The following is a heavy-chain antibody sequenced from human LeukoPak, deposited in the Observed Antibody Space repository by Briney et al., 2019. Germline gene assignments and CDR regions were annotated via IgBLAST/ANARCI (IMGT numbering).Heavy chain of an antibody. Sequence: GGSLRLSCAASRFNFIDYYMTWIRQAPGKGLEWVSSTSSSGTTRDHADAVKGRFTISRDNRRKLLDLQMNSLRVNDTAVYYCARQTVGITGVGITGVFDSWGQGALVTVSS. J-gene: IGHJ4*02. CDR3: ARQTVGITGVGITGVFDS. D-gene: IGHD3-16*01. V-gene: IGHV3-11*01. CDR1: RFNFIDYY. CDR2: TSSSGTTR.